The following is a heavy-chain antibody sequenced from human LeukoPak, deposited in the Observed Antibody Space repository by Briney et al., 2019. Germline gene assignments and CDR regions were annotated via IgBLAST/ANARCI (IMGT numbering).Heavy chain of an antibody. CDR1: GFTFSSYA. D-gene: IGHD3-22*01. CDR3: AKDLGPSYDSSGYYLDY. J-gene: IGHJ4*02. Sequence: GGSLRLSCAASGFTFSSYAMHWGRPAPGKGLEWVAFIRYDGSNKYYADSVKGRFTISRDNSKNTLYLQMNSLRAEDTAVYYCAKDLGPSYDSSGYYLDYWGQGTLVTVSS. CDR2: IRYDGSNK. V-gene: IGHV3-30*02.